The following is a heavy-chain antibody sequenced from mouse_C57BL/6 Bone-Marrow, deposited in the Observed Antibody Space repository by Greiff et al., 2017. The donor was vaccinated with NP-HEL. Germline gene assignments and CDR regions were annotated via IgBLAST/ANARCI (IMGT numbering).Heavy chain of an antibody. CDR1: GYTFTSYG. D-gene: IGHD1-1*01. J-gene: IGHJ1*03. CDR3: ERGPYYGSSWYFDV. CDR2: IYPRSGNT. V-gene: IGHV1-81*01. Sequence: QVQLQQSGAELARPGASVKLSCKASGYTFTSYGISWVKQRTGQGLEWIGEIYPRSGNTYYNEKFKGKATLTADNSSSTAYMELRSLTSEDSAVYFLERGPYYGSSWYFDVWGTGTTVTVSS.